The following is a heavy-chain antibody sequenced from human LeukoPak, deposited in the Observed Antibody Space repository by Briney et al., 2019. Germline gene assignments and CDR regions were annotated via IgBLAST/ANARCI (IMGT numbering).Heavy chain of an antibody. V-gene: IGHV3-30*01. Sequence: GRSLRLSCAASGFTFSSYAMHWVRQAPGKGLEWVAVISYDGSNKYYADSVKGRFTISRDNSKNTLYLQMNSLRAEDTAVYYCARAYHPYYDFWSGYLTAHYYMDVWGKGTTVTVSS. CDR2: ISYDGSNK. CDR3: ARAYHPYYDFWSGYLTAHYYMDV. J-gene: IGHJ6*03. CDR1: GFTFSSYA. D-gene: IGHD3-3*01.